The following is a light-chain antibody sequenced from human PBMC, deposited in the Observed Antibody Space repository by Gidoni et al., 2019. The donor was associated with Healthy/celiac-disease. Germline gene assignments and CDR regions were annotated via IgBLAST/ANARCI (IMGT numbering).Light chain of an antibody. J-gene: IGKJ2*01. CDR2: GAS. V-gene: IGKV3-20*01. CDR3: QQYGSSPET. CDR1: QSVSSSY. Sequence: EIVLTQSPGTLSLSPGERATLSCRASQSVSSSYLAWYQQKPGQAPRLLIYGASSRATGIPDRFSGSGSGTDFTLTISRLEHEDVAVYYCQQYGSSPETFGQGTKLEIK.